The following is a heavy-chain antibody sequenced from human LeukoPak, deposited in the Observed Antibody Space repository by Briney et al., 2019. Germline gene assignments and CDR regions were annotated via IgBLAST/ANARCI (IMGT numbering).Heavy chain of an antibody. D-gene: IGHD4-23*01. V-gene: IGHV3-49*04. CDR3: TSDLRWSLDY. J-gene: IGHJ4*02. Sequence: PGRSLRLSCTASGFTFSDYAMSWVRQAPGKGLEWVGFIRSKAYGGTTEYAASVKGRFTISRDDSKSIAYLQMNSLKTEDTAVYYCTSDLRWSLDYWGQGTLVTVSS. CDR2: IRSKAYGGTT. CDR1: GFTFSDYA.